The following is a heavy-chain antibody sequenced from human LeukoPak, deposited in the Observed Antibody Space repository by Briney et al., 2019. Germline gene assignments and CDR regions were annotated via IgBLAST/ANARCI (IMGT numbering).Heavy chain of an antibody. CDR3: ARETVVVPAAYYFDY. D-gene: IGHD2-2*01. Sequence: ASVKVSCKDSGYTFTGYYMRWVRQAPGQGLEWMGWINPNSGGTNYAQKFQGRVTMTRDTSISTAYMELSRLRSDDTAVYYCARETVVVPAAYYFDYWGQGTLVTVSS. CDR1: GYTFTGYY. CDR2: INPNSGGT. J-gene: IGHJ4*02. V-gene: IGHV1-2*02.